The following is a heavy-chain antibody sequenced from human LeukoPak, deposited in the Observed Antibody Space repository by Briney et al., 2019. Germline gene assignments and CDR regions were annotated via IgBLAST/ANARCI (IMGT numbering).Heavy chain of an antibody. CDR2: ISSRGSSI. CDR3: AKDKALNC. V-gene: IGHV3-48*03. Sequence: GSLRLSCAGSGFNFSTYEMNWVRQAPGKGLEWLSYISSRGSSIYYADSVKGRFTISRDNAKNSLFLQMNSLRAEDTAVYFCAKDKALNCWGQGTPVTVSS. CDR1: GFNFSTYE. J-gene: IGHJ4*02.